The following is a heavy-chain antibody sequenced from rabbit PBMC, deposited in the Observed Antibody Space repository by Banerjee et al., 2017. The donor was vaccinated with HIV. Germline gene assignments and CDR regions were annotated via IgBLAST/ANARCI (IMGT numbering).Heavy chain of an antibody. CDR1: GFSFSSGYD. CDR2: IYVGSGTT. D-gene: IGHD6-1*01. CDR3: ARDPSYAVAGGYGYSDL. Sequence: QEQLVESGGGLVQPGGSLTLTCTASGFSFSSGYDMCWVRQAPGKGLEWIACIYVGSGTTWYASWAKGRFTISKTSSTTVTLQMTSLTAADTATYFCARDPSYAVAGGYGYSDLWGQGTLVTVS. V-gene: IGHV1S45*01. J-gene: IGHJ3*01.